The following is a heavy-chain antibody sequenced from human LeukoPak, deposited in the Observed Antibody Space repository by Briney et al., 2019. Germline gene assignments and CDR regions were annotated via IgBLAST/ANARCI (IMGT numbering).Heavy chain of an antibody. CDR1: GGSISSYY. CDR3: AKAARKDHFWSGRHYYYYMDV. V-gene: IGHV4-59*08. D-gene: IGHD3-3*02. CDR2: IYYSGST. J-gene: IGHJ6*03. Sequence: KASETLSLTCTVSGGSISSYYWSWIRQPPGKGLEWIGYIYYSGSTNYNPSLKSRVTISVDTSKNQFSLKPSSVTAADTAVYYCAKAARKDHFWSGRHYYYYMDVWGKGTTVTVSS.